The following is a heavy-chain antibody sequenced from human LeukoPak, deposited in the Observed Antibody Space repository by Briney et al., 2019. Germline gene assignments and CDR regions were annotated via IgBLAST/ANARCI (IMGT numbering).Heavy chain of an antibody. D-gene: IGHD5-24*01. V-gene: IGHV1-69*10. Sequence: SVKVSCKASGGTFSSYAISWVRQAPGQGLEWMGGIIPIFGIANYAQKFQGRVTITADKSTSTAYMELSSLRSEDTAVYYCARERLERDALDYWGQGTLVTVSS. CDR2: IIPIFGIA. J-gene: IGHJ4*02. CDR3: ARERLERDALDY. CDR1: GGTFSSYA.